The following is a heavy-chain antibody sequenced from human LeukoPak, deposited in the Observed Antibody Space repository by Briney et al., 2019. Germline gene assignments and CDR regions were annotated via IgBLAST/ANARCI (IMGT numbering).Heavy chain of an antibody. Sequence: SETLSLTCTVSGGSISSYYWSWIRQPAGKGLEWIGRIYTSGSTNYNPSLKSRVTMSVDTSKNQFSLKLSSVTAADTAVYYCARVLTDSGQTYFDYWGQGTLVTVSS. CDR1: GGSISSYY. V-gene: IGHV4-4*07. D-gene: IGHD1-26*01. CDR3: ARVLTDSGQTYFDY. J-gene: IGHJ4*02. CDR2: IYTSGST.